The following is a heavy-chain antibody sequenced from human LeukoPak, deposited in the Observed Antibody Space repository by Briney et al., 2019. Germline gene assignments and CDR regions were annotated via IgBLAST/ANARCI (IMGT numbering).Heavy chain of an antibody. CDR2: ISSSNSTI. CDR3: ARGTNYYDSSGYYYGILFFDY. Sequence: GGSLRLSCAVSGFTFSSYEMNWVRQAPGKGLEWVSYISSSNSTIYYADSVKGRFTIYRDKAKKSLYLQMNSLRAEDTAVYYCARGTNYYDSSGYYYGILFFDYWGQGTLVTVSS. CDR1: GFTFSSYE. J-gene: IGHJ4*02. D-gene: IGHD3-22*01. V-gene: IGHV3-48*03.